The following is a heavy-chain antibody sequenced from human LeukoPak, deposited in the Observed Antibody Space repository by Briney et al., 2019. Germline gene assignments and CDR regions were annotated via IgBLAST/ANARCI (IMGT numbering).Heavy chain of an antibody. J-gene: IGHJ3*02. CDR1: GGSISSSSYY. V-gene: IGHV4-39*01. Sequence: PSETLSLTCTVSGGSISSSSYYWGWIRQPPGKGLEWIGSIYYSGSTYYNPSLKSRVTISVDTSKNQFSLKLSSVTAADTAEYYCARIGDSGSYHAHAFDIWGQGTMVTVSS. CDR3: ARIGDSGSYHAHAFDI. CDR2: IYYSGST. D-gene: IGHD1-26*01.